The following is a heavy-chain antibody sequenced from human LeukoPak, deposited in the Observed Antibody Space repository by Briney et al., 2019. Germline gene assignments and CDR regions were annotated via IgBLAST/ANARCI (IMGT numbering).Heavy chain of an antibody. Sequence: GGSLRPSCAASGFTFSSYAMHWVRQAPGKGLEWVAVISYDGSNKYYADSVKGRFTISRDNSKNTLYLQMNSLRAEDTAVYYCAKGGITMTDYYFDYWGQGTLVTVSS. CDR1: GFTFSSYA. CDR2: ISYDGSNK. J-gene: IGHJ4*02. V-gene: IGHV3-30-3*01. CDR3: AKGGITMTDYYFDY. D-gene: IGHD1-14*01.